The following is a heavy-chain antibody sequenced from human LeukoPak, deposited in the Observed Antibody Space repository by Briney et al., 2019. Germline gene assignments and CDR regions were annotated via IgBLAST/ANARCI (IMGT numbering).Heavy chain of an antibody. J-gene: IGHJ5*02. CDR3: ARLHSSRAEEFDP. Sequence: SETLSLTCTVSGGSISGYYWSWIWQSPEKGLEWIGYIYYTGITAYNPSLGSRVTISVDRSNNQFSLRLTSVTAADTAVYYCARLHSSRAEEFDPWGQGTLVTVSS. CDR2: IYYTGIT. CDR1: GGSISGYY. V-gene: IGHV4-59*01.